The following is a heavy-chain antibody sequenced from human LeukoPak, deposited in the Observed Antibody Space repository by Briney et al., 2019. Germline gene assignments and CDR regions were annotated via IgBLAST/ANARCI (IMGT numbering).Heavy chain of an antibody. Sequence: SVWVSCMASVGTFSSYAISWVRQAPGQGLEWMGGIIPIFGTANFAQKFQGRVTITGERSRSTAYMELSSLRSEDTAVYYCARANYDSRGYYYENPFYYDYGMDVGGPASSVTVSS. CDR3: ARANYDSRGYYYENPFYYDYGMDV. D-gene: IGHD3-22*01. CDR2: IIPIFGTA. CDR1: VGTFSSYA. J-gene: IGHJ6*02. V-gene: IGHV1-69*01.